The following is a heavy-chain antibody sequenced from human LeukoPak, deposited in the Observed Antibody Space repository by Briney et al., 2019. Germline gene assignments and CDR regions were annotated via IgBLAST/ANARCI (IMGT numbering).Heavy chain of an antibody. J-gene: IGHJ1*01. Sequence: GGSLRLSCAASGFAFINAYMSWVRQAPGKGLEWVSVIYSGGSTYYADSVKGRFTISRDNSKNTLYLQMNSLRAEDTAVYYCARDLRYFQHWGQGTLVTVSS. CDR1: GFAFINAY. CDR3: ARDLRYFQH. V-gene: IGHV3-66*01. CDR2: IYSGGST.